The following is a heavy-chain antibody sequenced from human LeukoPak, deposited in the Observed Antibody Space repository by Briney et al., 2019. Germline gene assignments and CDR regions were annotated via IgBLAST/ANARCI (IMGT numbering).Heavy chain of an antibody. Sequence: SVKVSCKASGGTFSSYAISWVRQAPGQGLEWMGGIIPIFGTANYAQKFQGRVTITADESTSTAYMELSSLRSEDTAVYYCARGRHYDFWSGYYFDYWGQGTLVTVSS. CDR2: IIPIFGTA. CDR1: GGTFSSYA. CDR3: ARGRHYDFWSGYYFDY. J-gene: IGHJ4*02. V-gene: IGHV1-69*13. D-gene: IGHD3-3*01.